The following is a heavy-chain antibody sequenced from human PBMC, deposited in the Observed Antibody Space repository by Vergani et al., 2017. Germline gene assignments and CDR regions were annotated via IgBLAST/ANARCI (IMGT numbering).Heavy chain of an antibody. J-gene: IGHJ6*02. D-gene: IGHD3-10*01. V-gene: IGHV1-69*01. CDR2: IIPIFGTA. Sequence: QVQLVQSGAEVKKPGSSVKVSCKASGGTFSSYAISWVRQAPGQGFEWMGGIIPIFGTANYTQKFKGRVTITADESTSTAYMELRSLKSEDTAVYYCGGVEYTMVRRGGARYGMDVWGQGTTVTVSS. CDR3: GGVEYTMVRRGGARYGMDV. CDR1: GGTFSSYA.